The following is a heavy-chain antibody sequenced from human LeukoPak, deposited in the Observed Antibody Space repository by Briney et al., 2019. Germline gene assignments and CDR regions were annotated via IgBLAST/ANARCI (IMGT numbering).Heavy chain of an antibody. J-gene: IGHJ4*02. CDR2: ISSSSSYI. V-gene: IGHV3-21*01. Sequence: PGGSLRLSCSGSDFSLPNSVMSWVRQAPGKGLEWVSSISSSSSYIYYADSVKGRFTISRDNAKNSLYLQMNSLRAEDTAVYYCARLVYPSMALDSWGQGTLVTVSS. D-gene: IGHD2-2*03. CDR3: ARLVYPSMALDS. CDR1: DFSLPNSV.